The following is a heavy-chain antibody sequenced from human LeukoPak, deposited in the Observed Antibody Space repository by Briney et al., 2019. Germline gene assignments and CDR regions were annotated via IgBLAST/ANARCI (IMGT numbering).Heavy chain of an antibody. CDR3: AVIVAAGTGGFDS. Sequence: GGSLRLSCAASGFTISRYWMSWVRQAPGKGLEWVANIKEDGSEKNYVDSVKGRFTISRDNAKSSLYLQMNGLRVEDTALYYCAVIVAAGTGGFDSWGQGTLVTVSS. CDR1: GFTISRYW. V-gene: IGHV3-7*01. CDR2: IKEDGSEK. J-gene: IGHJ4*02. D-gene: IGHD6-13*01.